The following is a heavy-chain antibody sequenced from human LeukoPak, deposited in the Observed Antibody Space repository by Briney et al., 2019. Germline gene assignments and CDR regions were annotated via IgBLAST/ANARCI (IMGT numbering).Heavy chain of an antibody. V-gene: IGHV3-30*04. CDR3: ARDSSGYYATLVY. J-gene: IGHJ4*02. Sequence: PGGSLRLSCAASGFIFSSYAMHWVRQAPGKGLEWVAVISYDGSNKYYADSVKGRFTISRDNSKNTLYLQMNSLRAEDTAVYYCARDSSGYYATLVYWGQGTLVTVSS. CDR2: ISYDGSNK. CDR1: GFIFSSYA. D-gene: IGHD3-22*01.